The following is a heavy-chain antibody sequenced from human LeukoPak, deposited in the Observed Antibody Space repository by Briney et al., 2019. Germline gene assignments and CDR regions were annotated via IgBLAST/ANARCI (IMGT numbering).Heavy chain of an antibody. V-gene: IGHV3-43*02. CDR3: AKANSGWPIGGGAFDI. D-gene: IGHD6-19*01. Sequence: GGSLRLSCAASGFTFDDYAMHWVRQAPGKGLEWVSLISGDGVSTYYADSVKGRFTISRDNSENSLYLQMNSLRTEDTALYYCAKANSGWPIGGGAFDIWGRGTMVTVSS. J-gene: IGHJ3*02. CDR1: GFTFDDYA. CDR2: ISGDGVST.